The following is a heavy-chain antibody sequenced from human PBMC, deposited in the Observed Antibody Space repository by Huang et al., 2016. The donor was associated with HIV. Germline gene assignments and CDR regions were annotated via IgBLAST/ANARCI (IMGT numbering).Heavy chain of an antibody. CDR3: ARDPRIQSWLNFFDY. V-gene: IGHV3-74*01. D-gene: IGHD3-22*01. CDR1: GFSISSYW. CDR2: ISSDGSSK. J-gene: IGHJ4*02. Sequence: EVQLVESGGGLVQPGGSLRLSCAASGFSISSYWRHWVRQAPGKGLVWVSRISSDGSSKSYADAVKGRVTISRDNAKNTLYLQMNSLRAEDTAVYYCARDPRIQSWLNFFDYWGQGTLVSVSS.